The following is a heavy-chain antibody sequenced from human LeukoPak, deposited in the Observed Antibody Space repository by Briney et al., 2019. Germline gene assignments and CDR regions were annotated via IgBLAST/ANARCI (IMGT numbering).Heavy chain of an antibody. CDR2: IYYSGST. CDR3: ATEVEMATIPYFDY. V-gene: IGHV4-31*03. CDR1: GGSISSGGYY. J-gene: IGHJ4*02. Sequence: SQTLSLTCTVSGGSISSGGYYWSWIRQHPGKGLEWIGYIYYSGSTYYNLSLKSRVTISVDTSKNQFSLKLSSVTAADTAVYYCATEVEMATIPYFDYWGQGTLVTVSS. D-gene: IGHD5-24*01.